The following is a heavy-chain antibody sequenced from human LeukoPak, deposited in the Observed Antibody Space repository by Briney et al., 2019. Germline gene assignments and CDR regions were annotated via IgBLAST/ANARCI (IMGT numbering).Heavy chain of an antibody. Sequence: SETLSLTCTVSGGSISSYYWSWIRQPAGKGLEWIGRIYTSGSTNYNPTLKSRVTMSVDTSKNQFSLKLSSVTAADTAVYYCARGPIAAARGKLFDPRGQGTLVTVSS. V-gene: IGHV4-4*07. CDR3: ARGPIAAARGKLFDP. J-gene: IGHJ5*02. D-gene: IGHD6-13*01. CDR2: IYTSGST. CDR1: GGSISSYY.